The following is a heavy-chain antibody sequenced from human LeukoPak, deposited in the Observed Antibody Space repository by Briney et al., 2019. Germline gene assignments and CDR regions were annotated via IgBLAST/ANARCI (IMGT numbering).Heavy chain of an antibody. D-gene: IGHD3-10*01. CDR3: ARSDYYVSGSHWDDAFDI. Sequence: ASVKVSCKASGYTFTGYYMHWVRQAPGQGLEWMGWINPNSGGTNYAQKFQGRVTMTRDTSISTAYMELSRLRSDDTAVYYCARSDYYVSGSHWDDAFDIWGQGTMVTVSS. CDR2: INPNSGGT. V-gene: IGHV1-2*02. CDR1: GYTFTGYY. J-gene: IGHJ3*02.